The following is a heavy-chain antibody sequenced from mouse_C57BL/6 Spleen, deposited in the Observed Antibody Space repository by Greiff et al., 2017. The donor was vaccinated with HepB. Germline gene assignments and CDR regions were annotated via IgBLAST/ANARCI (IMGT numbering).Heavy chain of an antibody. CDR3: ARGGERDWYFDV. V-gene: IGHV5-4*01. CDR2: ISDGGSYT. J-gene: IGHJ1*03. Sequence: DVQLQESGGGLVKPGGSLKLSCAASGFTFSSYAMSWVRQTPEKRLEWVATISDGGSYTYYPDNVKGRFTISRDNAKNNLYLQMSHLKSEDTAMYYCARGGERDWYFDVWGTGTTVTVSS. CDR1: GFTFSSYA.